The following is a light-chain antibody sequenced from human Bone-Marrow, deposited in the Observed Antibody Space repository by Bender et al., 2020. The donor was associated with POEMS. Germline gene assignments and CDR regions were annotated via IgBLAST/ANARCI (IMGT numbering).Light chain of an antibody. CDR1: SSNIGSNF. CDR2: SSH. CDR3: AVWDDSLNGWV. V-gene: IGLV1-44*01. J-gene: IGLJ3*02. Sequence: QSVLTQAPSASGTPGQRVTISCSGSSSNIGSNFVYWYQHLPGTAPKLLIYSSHRRPSEVPNRFSGSRSGTSASLAISGLQSEDEADYYCAVWDDSLNGWVFGGGTKLTVL.